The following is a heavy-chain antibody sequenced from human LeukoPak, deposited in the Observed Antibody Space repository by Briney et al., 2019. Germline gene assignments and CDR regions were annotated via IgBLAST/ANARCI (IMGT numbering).Heavy chain of an antibody. CDR2: INHSGST. J-gene: IGHJ6*03. CDR3: ARGYYEGGSIDYYYSMDV. CDR1: GGSFSGYY. Sequence: PSETLSLTCAVYGGSFSGYYLSWIRQLPGKGLEWIGEINHSGSTYYNPALKSRVTISVDTSKNQFSLKLSSVTAADTAVYYCARGYYEGGSIDYYYSMDVWGKGTTVTVSS. D-gene: IGHD1-26*01. V-gene: IGHV4-34*01.